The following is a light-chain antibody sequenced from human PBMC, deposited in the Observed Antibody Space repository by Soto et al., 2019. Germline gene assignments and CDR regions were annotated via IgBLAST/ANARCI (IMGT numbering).Light chain of an antibody. CDR1: QSVSSN. Sequence: EIVMTQSPATLSVSPEERATLSCRASQSVSSNLAWYQHKPGQAPRLLIYGASTRATGIPARFSGSGSGTEFTLTISSLQSEDFAVYYCQQYNKWPLTFGGGTKVEIK. CDR3: QQYNKWPLT. J-gene: IGKJ4*01. CDR2: GAS. V-gene: IGKV3-15*01.